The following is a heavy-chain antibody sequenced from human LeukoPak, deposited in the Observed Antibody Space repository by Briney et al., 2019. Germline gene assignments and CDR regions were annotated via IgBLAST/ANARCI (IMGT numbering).Heavy chain of an antibody. V-gene: IGHV4-61*01. CDR1: GYSISSGYN. J-gene: IGHJ6*03. Sequence: SETLSLTCTVSGYSISSGYNWGWIRQPPRKGLEWIGHIHYSGSTNYNPSLKSRVAISVDTSQNQFSLKLSSVTAADTALYYCARETSQKGAHYMDVWGKGTTVTISS. CDR2: IHYSGST. D-gene: IGHD3-16*01. CDR3: ARETSQKGAHYMDV.